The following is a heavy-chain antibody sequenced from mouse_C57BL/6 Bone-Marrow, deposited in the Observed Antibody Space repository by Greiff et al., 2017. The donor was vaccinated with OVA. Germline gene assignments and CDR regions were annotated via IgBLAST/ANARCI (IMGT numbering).Heavy chain of an antibody. Sequence: QVQLQQSGAELVKPGASVKISCKASGYAFSSYWMNWVKQRPGKGLEWIGQIYPGDGDTNYNGKFKGKATLTADKSSSTAYMQLSSLTSEDSAVYFCARYGNYVGAWFAYWGQGTLVTVSA. CDR1: GYAFSSYW. J-gene: IGHJ3*01. V-gene: IGHV1-80*01. D-gene: IGHD2-1*01. CDR3: ARYGNYVGAWFAY. CDR2: IYPGDGDT.